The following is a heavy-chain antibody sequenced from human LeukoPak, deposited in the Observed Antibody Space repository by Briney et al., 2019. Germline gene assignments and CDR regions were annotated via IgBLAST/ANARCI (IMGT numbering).Heavy chain of an antibody. CDR2: IWYDGSNK. D-gene: IGHD6-19*01. Sequence: GRSLRLSCAASGFTFSSYGMHWVRQAPGKGLEWVSVIWYDGSNKYYADSVKGRFTISRDDSKNALYPQMNSLRAEGTAVYYCARDQAVNYYYGMDVWGKGTTVTVSS. V-gene: IGHV3-33*01. CDR3: ARDQAVNYYYGMDV. J-gene: IGHJ6*04. CDR1: GFTFSSYG.